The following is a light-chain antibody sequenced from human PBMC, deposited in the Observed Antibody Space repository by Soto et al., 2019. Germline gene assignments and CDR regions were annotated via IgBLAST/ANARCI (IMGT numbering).Light chain of an antibody. CDR1: NIGSKS. J-gene: IGLJ2*01. Sequence: SYELTQPPSVAVAPGQTARITCGGNNIGSKSVHWYQQKPDQDPVLGVYDDSDRPSGIPERFSGNNSGNTATLTISKVEAWDEADYYCQVWDSSSDHVVFGGGTKLTVL. CDR2: DDS. V-gene: IGLV3-21*02. CDR3: QVWDSSSDHVV.